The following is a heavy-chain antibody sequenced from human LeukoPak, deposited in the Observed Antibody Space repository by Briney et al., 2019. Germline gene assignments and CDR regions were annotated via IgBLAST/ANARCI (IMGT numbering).Heavy chain of an antibody. D-gene: IGHD1-26*01. J-gene: IGHJ3*02. CDR2: INPNSGGT. Sequence: ASVKVSCKASGYTFTDYFMHWVRQAPGQGLECMGWINPNSGGTNYAQKFQGRVTMTRDTSISTAYMELSRLRSDDTAVYYCARVRRLSVVGATTKVDAFDIWGQGTMVTVSS. V-gene: IGHV1-2*02. CDR3: ARVRRLSVVGATTKVDAFDI. CDR1: GYTFTDYF.